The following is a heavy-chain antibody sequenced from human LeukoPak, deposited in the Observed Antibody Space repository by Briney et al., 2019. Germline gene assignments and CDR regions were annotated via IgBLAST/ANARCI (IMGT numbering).Heavy chain of an antibody. V-gene: IGHV1-24*01. J-gene: IGHJ4*02. Sequence: ASVEVSCKVSGYTLTELSMHWVRQAPGKGLEWMGGFDPEDGETIYAQKFQGRVTMTEDTSTDTAYMELSSLRSEDTAVYYCATDRRSGWLYDFDYWGQGTLVTVSS. D-gene: IGHD6-19*01. CDR3: ATDRRSGWLYDFDY. CDR1: GYTLTELS. CDR2: FDPEDGET.